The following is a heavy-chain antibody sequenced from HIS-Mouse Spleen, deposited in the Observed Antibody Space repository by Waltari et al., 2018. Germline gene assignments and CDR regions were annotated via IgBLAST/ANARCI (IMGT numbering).Heavy chain of an antibody. Sequence: QVQLQESGPGLVKPSQTLSLNCTVSGGSISRGGYYWSWVRQPPGKGLGWIGYIYYSGSTYYTPSLKSRVTISVDTSKNQFSLKLSSVTAADTAVYYCARSPYYDFWSGYSDNWFDPWGQGTLVTVSS. J-gene: IGHJ5*02. D-gene: IGHD3-3*01. V-gene: IGHV4-31*03. CDR1: GGSISRGGYY. CDR3: ARSPYYDFWSGYSDNWFDP. CDR2: IYYSGST.